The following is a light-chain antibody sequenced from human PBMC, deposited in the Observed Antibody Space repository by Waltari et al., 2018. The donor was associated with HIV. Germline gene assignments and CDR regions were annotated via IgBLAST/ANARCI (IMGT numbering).Light chain of an antibody. CDR2: DVS. Sequence: QSALTQPDSVVGSPVPSITISCPACSTDDVVYNYVPWYQQHPGKAPSLMIYDVSTRPSRVSDLFSGSKSGDTASLTISGLQPEDEADYYCESYTSTSVWVFGGGTRLTVL. V-gene: IGLV2-14*03. CDR3: ESYTSTSVWV. CDR1: STDDVVYNY. J-gene: IGLJ3*02.